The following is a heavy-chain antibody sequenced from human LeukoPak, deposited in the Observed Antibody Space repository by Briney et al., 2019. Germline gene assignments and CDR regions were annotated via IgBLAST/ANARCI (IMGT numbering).Heavy chain of an antibody. Sequence: GGSLRLSCAASGFTFSSYAMSWVRQAPGKGLEWVSAISGSGGSTYYADSVKGRFTISRDNSKNTLYLQMNSLRAEDTAVYYCATTPSYSSSWFDYWGQGTLITVSS. D-gene: IGHD6-13*01. J-gene: IGHJ4*02. V-gene: IGHV3-23*01. CDR1: GFTFSSYA. CDR3: ATTPSYSSSWFDY. CDR2: ISGSGGST.